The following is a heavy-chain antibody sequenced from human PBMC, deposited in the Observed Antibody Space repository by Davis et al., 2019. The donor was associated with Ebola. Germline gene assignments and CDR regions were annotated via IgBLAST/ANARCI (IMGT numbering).Heavy chain of an antibody. V-gene: IGHV3-30-3*01. D-gene: IGHD4-17*01. Sequence: PGGSLRLSCAGSGFSFSTSAVHWVRQAPGKGLEWVATTSYDGTNTYYADSVKGRFTISRDNSKTTLYLQMNTLRVEDTALYYCARDFGDYEFYIDNWGQGALVTVSS. CDR2: TSYDGTNT. CDR1: GFSFSTSA. CDR3: ARDFGDYEFYIDN. J-gene: IGHJ4*02.